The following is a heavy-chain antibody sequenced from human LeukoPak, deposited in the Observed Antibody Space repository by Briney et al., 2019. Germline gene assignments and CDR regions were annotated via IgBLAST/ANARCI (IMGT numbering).Heavy chain of an antibody. D-gene: IGHD2-2*01. CDR2: VFHNGVT. CDR1: GGSISSSPYY. V-gene: IGHV4-39*01. J-gene: IGHJ4*02. CDR3: ARLDIGYCSGTSCYGGSAFDV. Sequence: SETLSLTCTVSGGSISSSPYYWGWIRQPPGKGLEWIGTVFHNGVTYYNPSLKSRVTMSVDTSKNQFSLKLKSVTAADTAVFYCARLDIGYCSGTSCYGGSAFDVWGQGTLVAVSS.